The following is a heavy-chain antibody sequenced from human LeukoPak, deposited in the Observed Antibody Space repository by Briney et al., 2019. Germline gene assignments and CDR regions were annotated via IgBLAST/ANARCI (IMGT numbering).Heavy chain of an antibody. D-gene: IGHD1-26*01. J-gene: IGHJ4*02. Sequence: GGSLRLSCAASGFTFSSYGMHWVRQAPGKGLEWVAVIWYDGSNKYYADSVKGRFTISRDNSKNTLYLQMNSLRAEDTAVYYCARGLYSGSYPAFDYWGQGTLVTVSS. CDR2: IWYDGSNK. CDR1: GFTFSSYG. CDR3: ARGLYSGSYPAFDY. V-gene: IGHV3-33*01.